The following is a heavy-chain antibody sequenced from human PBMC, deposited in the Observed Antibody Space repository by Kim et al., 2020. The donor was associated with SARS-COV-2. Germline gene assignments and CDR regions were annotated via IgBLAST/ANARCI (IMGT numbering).Heavy chain of an antibody. Sequence: GGSLRLSCAASGFSFSDYYMPWIRQAPGKGLEWVAYINSDGSSTDYADSVNGRFTISRDSAKRSVSLQMNSLTPEDTAVYYCVREPGDGGQGTLVTVSS. CDR1: GFSFSDYY. V-gene: IGHV3-11*01. CDR2: INSDGSST. J-gene: IGHJ4*02. CDR3: VREPGD.